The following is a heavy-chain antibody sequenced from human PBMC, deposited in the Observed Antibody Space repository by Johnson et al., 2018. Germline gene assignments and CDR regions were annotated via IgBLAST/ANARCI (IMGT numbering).Heavy chain of an antibody. J-gene: IGHJ3*02. CDR3: TTAIIEEDAFDI. Sequence: EVQLLESGGGLVKPGGSLRLSCAASGFTFSNAWMNWVRQAPGKGLEWVGRIKSKTDGGTTDYAAPVKGRFTISREDSKNTLYLQMNSLKTEDTAVYYCTTAIIEEDAFDIWGQGTMVTVSS. CDR2: IKSKTDGGTT. V-gene: IGHV3-15*07. CDR1: GFTFSNAW.